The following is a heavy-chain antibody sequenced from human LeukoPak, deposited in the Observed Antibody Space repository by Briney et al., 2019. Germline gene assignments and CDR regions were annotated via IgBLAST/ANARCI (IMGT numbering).Heavy chain of an antibody. D-gene: IGHD3-10*01. CDR1: GFTFSNYV. J-gene: IGHJ4*02. Sequence: GGSLRLSCAASGFTFSNYVMNWVRQAPGKGLEWVAFIQKDGGSKFYADSVKGRFTISRDNSKKTVYLQMSSLTIEDTAVYYCAKSTFITMVRGVITKRFDYWGQGTLVTVSS. CDR2: IQKDGGSK. V-gene: IGHV3-30*02. CDR3: AKSTFITMVRGVITKRFDY.